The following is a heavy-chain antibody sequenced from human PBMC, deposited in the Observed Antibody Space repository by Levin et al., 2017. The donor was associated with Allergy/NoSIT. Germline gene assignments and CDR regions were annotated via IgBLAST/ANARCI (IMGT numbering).Heavy chain of an antibody. Sequence: PGGSLRLSCAASGFTFNNYIMHWVRQAPGKGLEWVAAISNDGSDKFYADSAKGRFTISRDNSKNTLYLQMNSLRAEDTAVYYCVGEAGDSRGYGAFDIWGQGTMVTVSS. J-gene: IGHJ3*02. CDR3: VGEAGDSRGYGAFDI. V-gene: IGHV3-30-3*01. CDR1: GFTFNNYI. CDR2: ISNDGSDK. D-gene: IGHD2-21*02.